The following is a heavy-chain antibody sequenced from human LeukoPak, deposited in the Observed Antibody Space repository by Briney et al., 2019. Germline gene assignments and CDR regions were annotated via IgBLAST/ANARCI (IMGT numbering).Heavy chain of an antibody. CDR3: ARDVPGLQYYFDY. D-gene: IGHD4-11*01. CDR1: GFTFSSYS. CDR2: ISSSSSCI. V-gene: IGHV3-21*01. J-gene: IGHJ4*02. Sequence: GGSLRLSCAASGFTFSSYSMNWVRQAPGKGLEWVSSISSSSSCIYYADSVKGRFTISRDNAKNSLYLQMNSLRAEDTAVYYCARDVPGLQYYFDYWGQGTLVTVSS.